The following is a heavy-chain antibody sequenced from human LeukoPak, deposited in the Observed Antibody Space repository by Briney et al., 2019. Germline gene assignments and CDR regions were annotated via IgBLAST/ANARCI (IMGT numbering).Heavy chain of an antibody. CDR3: ASATGDYDILTGYYTSDY. CDR2: ISSSSSYI. J-gene: IGHJ4*02. D-gene: IGHD3-9*01. CDR1: GFTFRSYA. Sequence: GGSLRLSCAASGFTFRSYAMSWVRQAPGKGLEWVSSISSSSSYIYYADSVKGRFTISRDNAKNSLYLQMNSLRAEDTAVYYCASATGDYDILTGYYTSDYWGQGTLVTVSS. V-gene: IGHV3-21*01.